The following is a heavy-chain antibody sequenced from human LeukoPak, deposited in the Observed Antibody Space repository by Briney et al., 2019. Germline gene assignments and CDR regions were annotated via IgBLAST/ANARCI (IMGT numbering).Heavy chain of an antibody. CDR3: ARDNDSRDPPHFDY. V-gene: IGHV3-30*02. Sequence: GGSLRLSCVVSGFTFTSYGVHWVRQAPGKGLEWVAFIRHDGSYKDYADSVKGRFTISRDNSKNTLYLQMNSLRAEDTAVYYCARDNDSRDPPHFDYWGQGTLVTVSS. CDR1: GFTFTSYG. D-gene: IGHD3-16*01. J-gene: IGHJ4*02. CDR2: IRHDGSYK.